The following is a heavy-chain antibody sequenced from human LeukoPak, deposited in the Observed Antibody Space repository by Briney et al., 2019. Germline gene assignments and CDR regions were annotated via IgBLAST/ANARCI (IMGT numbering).Heavy chain of an antibody. Sequence: GGSLRLSCAASGFTFSSYSMSWVRQAPGKGLEWVSYIDTSSSTIYYADSVKGRFTVSRDNAKNSLYLQMRSLRAEDTTVYYCARDMGYSGSWPGYFDYWGQGVLVTVSS. J-gene: IGHJ4*02. CDR1: GFTFSSYS. V-gene: IGHV3-48*04. CDR3: ARDMGYSGSWPGYFDY. CDR2: IDTSSSTI. D-gene: IGHD1-26*01.